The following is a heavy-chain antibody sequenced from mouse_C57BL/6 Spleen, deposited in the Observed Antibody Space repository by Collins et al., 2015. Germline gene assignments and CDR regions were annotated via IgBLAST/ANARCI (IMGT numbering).Heavy chain of an antibody. CDR3: ARRNDYYGSSYGYFDV. Sequence: QVQLQQSGAELVRPGTSVKVSCKASGYAFTNYLIEWVKQRPGQGLEWIGVINPGSGGTNYNEKFKGKATLTADKSSSTAYMQLSSLTSEDSAVYFCARRNDYYGSSYGYFDVWGTGTTVTVSS. CDR2: INPGSGGT. CDR1: GYAFTNYL. V-gene: IGHV1-54*01. J-gene: IGHJ1*03. D-gene: IGHD1-1*01.